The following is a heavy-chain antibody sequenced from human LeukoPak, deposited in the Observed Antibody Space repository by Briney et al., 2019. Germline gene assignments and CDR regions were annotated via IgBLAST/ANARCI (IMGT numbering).Heavy chain of an antibody. Sequence: PSETLSLTCTVSGGSISSYYWSWIRQPPGKGLEWIGYIYYSGSTNYNPSLKSRVTISVDTSKNQFSLKLSSVTAADTAVYYCARNSAAAGKGFDYWGQGTLVTVSS. CDR1: GGSISSYY. CDR2: IYYSGST. D-gene: IGHD6-13*01. CDR3: ARNSAAAGKGFDY. J-gene: IGHJ4*02. V-gene: IGHV4-59*08.